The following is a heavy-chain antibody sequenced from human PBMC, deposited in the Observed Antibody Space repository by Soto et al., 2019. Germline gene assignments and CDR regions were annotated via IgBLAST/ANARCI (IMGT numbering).Heavy chain of an antibody. CDR2: INWNGDST. CDR3: ARDGYGSGSHFDS. CDR1: GFSFDDSG. Sequence: DVQLVESGGGVVRPGGSLRLSCAASGFSFDDSGFNWVRQAPGKGLEWVSFINWNGDSTGYADSVKGRFTISRDNAKNSLFLQKNSLRVEDTAFYYCARDGYGSGSHFDSWGQGTLVTVSS. D-gene: IGHD3-10*01. V-gene: IGHV3-20*04. J-gene: IGHJ4*02.